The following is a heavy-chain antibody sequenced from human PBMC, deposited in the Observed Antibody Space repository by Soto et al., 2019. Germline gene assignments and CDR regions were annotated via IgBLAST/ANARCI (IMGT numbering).Heavy chain of an antibody. CDR3: ARDTLPPASDYYYYYGMDV. CDR1: GGTFSSYA. CDR2: IIPIFGTA. V-gene: IGHV1-69*13. Sequence: ASVKVSCKASGGTFSSYAISWVRQATGQGLEWMGGIIPIFGTANYAQKFQGRVTITADESTSTAYMELSSLRSEDTAVYYCARDTLPPASDYYYYYGMDVWGQGTTVTVS. J-gene: IGHJ6*02.